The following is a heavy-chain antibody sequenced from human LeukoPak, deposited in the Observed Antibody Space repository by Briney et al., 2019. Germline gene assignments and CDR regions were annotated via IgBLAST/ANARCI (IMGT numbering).Heavy chain of an antibody. J-gene: IGHJ1*01. CDR1: GFTLGGNA. D-gene: IGHD2-15*01. Sequence: GGSLRLSCAASGFTLGGNAMSWVRQAPGRGLEWVSGVGGDDRTHYADSVRGRFTISRDNSMNTVSLGMNRLRVGDTAVYYCAKDLSWWAAADHWGQGALVTVAS. CDR3: AKDLSWWAAADH. V-gene: IGHV3-23*01. CDR2: VGGDDRT.